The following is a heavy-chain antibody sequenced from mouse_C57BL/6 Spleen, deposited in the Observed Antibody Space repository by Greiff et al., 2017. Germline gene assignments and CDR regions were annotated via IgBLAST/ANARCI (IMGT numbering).Heavy chain of an antibody. CDR3: ARDCLDY. CDR1: GFTFSSYA. CDR2: ISDGGSYT. Sequence: EVTVVESGGGLVKPGGSLKLSCAASGFTFSSYAMSWVRQTPEKRLEWVATISDGGSYTYYPDNVKGRFTISRDNAKNNLYLQMSHLKSEDTSMYSCARDCLDYWGQGTTLTVSS. V-gene: IGHV5-4*01. J-gene: IGHJ2*01.